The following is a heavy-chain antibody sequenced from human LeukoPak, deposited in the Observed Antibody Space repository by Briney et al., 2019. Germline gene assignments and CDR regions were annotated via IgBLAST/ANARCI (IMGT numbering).Heavy chain of an antibody. V-gene: IGHV4-59*01. CDR2: IYYSGST. D-gene: IGHD6-19*01. J-gene: IGHJ3*02. CDR3: ARVYIAVAGTRAFDI. Sequence: SETLSLTCTVSGGSISSYYWSWIRQPPGKGLEGIGYIYYSGSTNYNPSLKSRVTISRDTSKNQFSLKLSSVTAADTAVYYCARVYIAVAGTRAFDIWGQGTVVIVSS. CDR1: GGSISSYY.